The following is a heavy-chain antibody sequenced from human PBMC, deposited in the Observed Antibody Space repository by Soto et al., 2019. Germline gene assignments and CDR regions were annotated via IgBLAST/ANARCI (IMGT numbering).Heavy chain of an antibody. CDR2: IKSKTAGGTT. J-gene: IGHJ3*02. Sequence: PGGSLRLSCAASGFTFSIAWMSWVRQAPGKGLEWVGRIKSKTAGGTTDYAAPVKGRFTISRDDSKNTLYLEMTSLKTEDTAVYYCTTDEWFGESLAAFDIWGQGTTVTVSS. V-gene: IGHV3-15*01. CDR3: TTDEWFGESLAAFDI. D-gene: IGHD3-10*01. CDR1: GFTFSIAW.